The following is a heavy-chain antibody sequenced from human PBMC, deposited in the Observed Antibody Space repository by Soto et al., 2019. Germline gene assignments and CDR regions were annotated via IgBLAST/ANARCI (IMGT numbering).Heavy chain of an antibody. Sequence: SQTLSLTCDISGDSVSTNDATWDWIRQSTSRDLEWLGRTDYRSRWQTDYAVSVRNRISINPDTSNKHVSLQLNTVTPDNTDECYCASFKGNSWLDSWGRGTLVTVSS. CDR1: GDSVSTNDAT. CDR2: TDYRSRWQT. CDR3: ASFKGNSWLDS. V-gene: IGHV6-1*01. J-gene: IGHJ5*01.